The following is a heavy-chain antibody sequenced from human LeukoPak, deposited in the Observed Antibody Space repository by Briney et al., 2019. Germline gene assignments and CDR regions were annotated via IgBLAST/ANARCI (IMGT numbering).Heavy chain of an antibody. D-gene: IGHD3-22*01. CDR3: ARSSTMIVVVRRYYFDY. CDR1: GGSFSGYY. V-gene: IGHV4-34*01. Sequence: PSETLPLTCAVYGGSFSGYYWSWIRQPPGKGLEWIGEINHSGSTNYNPSLKSRVTISVDTSKNQFSLKLSSVTAADTAVYYCARSSTMIVVVRRYYFDYWGQGTLATVSS. J-gene: IGHJ4*02. CDR2: INHSGST.